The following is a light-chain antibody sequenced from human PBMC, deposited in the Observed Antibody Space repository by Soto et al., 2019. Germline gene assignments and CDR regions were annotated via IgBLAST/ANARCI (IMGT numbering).Light chain of an antibody. CDR1: QSVTRNF. CDR2: DAS. J-gene: IGKJ4*01. CDR3: QQYGSSPLT. V-gene: IGKV3-20*01. Sequence: EIVLTQSPGTLSLSPGERATLSCRASQSVTRNFLAWYQQKPGQAPRLLIYDASSRATGIPDRFSGSGSGTDFTLTISGLEPEDCAVFYCQQYGSSPLTFGGGTKVDIK.